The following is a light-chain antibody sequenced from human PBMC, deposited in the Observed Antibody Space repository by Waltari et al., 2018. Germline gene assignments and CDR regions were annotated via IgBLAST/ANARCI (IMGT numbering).Light chain of an antibody. J-gene: IGLJ3*02. CDR3: QTGGHGTWV. CDR1: SGHSTNI. CDR2: VNSDGSH. Sequence: QLVLTQSPSASASLGASVKLTCTLSSGHSTNIIAWHQQQPEKGPRYLMKVNSDGSHSKGDQIPDRCSGSSSGAEHYLTISSLQSGDEADYYCQTGGHGTWVFGGGTKLTVL. V-gene: IGLV4-69*01.